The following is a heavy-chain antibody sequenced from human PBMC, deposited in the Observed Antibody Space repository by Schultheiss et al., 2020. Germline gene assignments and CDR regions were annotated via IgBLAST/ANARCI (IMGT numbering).Heavy chain of an antibody. CDR2: ISSNGGST. CDR1: GFTFSSYW. V-gene: IGHV3-64D*06. D-gene: IGHD4-17*01. Sequence: GGSLRLSCAASGFTFSSYWMHWVRQAPGKGLEYVSAISSNGGSTYYADSVKGRFTISRDNSKNTLYLQMNSLRADDTAVYYCVKFPRNYGDYKAYWGQGTLVTVSS. J-gene: IGHJ4*02. CDR3: VKFPRNYGDYKAY.